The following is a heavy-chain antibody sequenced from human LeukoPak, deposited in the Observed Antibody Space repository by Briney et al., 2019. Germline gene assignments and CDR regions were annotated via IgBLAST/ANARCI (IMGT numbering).Heavy chain of an antibody. D-gene: IGHD6-13*01. J-gene: IGHJ4*02. Sequence: PSETLSLTCTVSGGSISSYYWSWIRQPAGKGLEWIGRIYTSGSTNYNPSLKSRVTISVDTSKNQFSLKLSSVTAADTAVYYCAREGLAAAGRVFDYWGQGTLVTVSS. CDR3: AREGLAAAGRVFDY. CDR2: IYTSGST. V-gene: IGHV4-4*07. CDR1: GGSISSYY.